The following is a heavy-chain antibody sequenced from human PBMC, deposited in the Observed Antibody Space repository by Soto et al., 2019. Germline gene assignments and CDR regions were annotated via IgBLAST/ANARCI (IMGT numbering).Heavy chain of an antibody. D-gene: IGHD2-21*02. Sequence: QVQLVQSGAEVKKPGASVKVSCKASGYTFSNYGISWVRQAPGQGLEWMGWISAYNGKTYDAERLQGRVTMTTDTSTSTADMELRSLRSDDTAVYYCAREANCGSDCYSPAEYSHHWGHGTLVTVSS. CDR2: ISAYNGKT. V-gene: IGHV1-18*04. CDR3: AREANCGSDCYSPAEYSHH. J-gene: IGHJ1*01. CDR1: GYTFSNYG.